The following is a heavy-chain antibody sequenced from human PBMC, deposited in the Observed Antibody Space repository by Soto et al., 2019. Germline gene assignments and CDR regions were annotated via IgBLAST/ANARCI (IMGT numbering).Heavy chain of an antibody. D-gene: IGHD3-22*01. Sequence: RASVKVSCKASGGTFSSYAISWVRQAPGQGLEWMGGIIPIFGTANYAQKFQGRVTITADESTSTAYMELSSLRSEDTAVYYCAKNYYDSSSFDYCGQGSLVTVSS. J-gene: IGHJ4*02. CDR3: AKNYYDSSSFDY. CDR1: GGTFSSYA. V-gene: IGHV1-69*13. CDR2: IIPIFGTA.